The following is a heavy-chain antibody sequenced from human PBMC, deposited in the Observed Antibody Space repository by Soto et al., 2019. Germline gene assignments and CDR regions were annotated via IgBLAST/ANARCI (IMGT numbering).Heavy chain of an antibody. CDR1: GFSFSDDA. V-gene: IGHV3-30-3*01. CDR2: ITYDGSNK. D-gene: IGHD3-3*01. J-gene: IGHJ6*02. Sequence: PGGSLRLSCEASGFSFSDDAINWVRQAPGQGLEWVAVITYDGSNKYYADSVRGRFTISRDNSKSTLYLQMDSLIIDDTAVYYCARDVGTQLDFWSTSGMDVWGQGTTVTVSS. CDR3: ARDVGTQLDFWSTSGMDV.